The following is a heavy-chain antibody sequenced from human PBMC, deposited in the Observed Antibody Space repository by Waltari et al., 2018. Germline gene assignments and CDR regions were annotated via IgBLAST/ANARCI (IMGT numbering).Heavy chain of an antibody. Sequence: QVQLQESGPGLVKPSETLSLTCTVSGGSISSYYWSWIRQPPGKGLEWIGYIHYRWSTNYNPSLKSRVTISVDTSKNQFSLKLSSVTAADTAVYYCARDGALGNWFDPWGQGTLVTVSS. D-gene: IGHD3-16*01. CDR2: IHYRWST. J-gene: IGHJ5*02. CDR3: ARDGALGNWFDP. CDR1: GGSISSYY. V-gene: IGHV4-59*01.